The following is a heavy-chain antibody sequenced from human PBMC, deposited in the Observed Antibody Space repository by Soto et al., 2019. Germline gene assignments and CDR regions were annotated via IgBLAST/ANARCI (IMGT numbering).Heavy chain of an antibody. V-gene: IGHV1-18*01. Sequence: QVQLVQSGAEVKKPGASVKVSCKASGYTFTSYGISWVRQAPGQGLEWMGWISAYNGNTKYAQKFQGRVTMTTGTSTSTAYMEVRSLRSDETAVYYCARDAAAGLNDYWGQGTLVTVSS. J-gene: IGHJ4*02. D-gene: IGHD6-13*01. CDR3: ARDAAAGLNDY. CDR1: GYTFTSYG. CDR2: ISAYNGNT.